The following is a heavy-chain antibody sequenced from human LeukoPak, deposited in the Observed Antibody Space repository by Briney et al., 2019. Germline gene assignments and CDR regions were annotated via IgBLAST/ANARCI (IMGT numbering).Heavy chain of an antibody. CDR3: ARQGGSSPSNYYYYYGMDV. V-gene: IGHV4-39*01. Sequence: PSETLSLTCTVSGGSISSSSYYWGWIRQPPGKGLEWIGSIYYSGSTYYNPSLKSRVTISVDTSKNQFSLKLSSVTAADTAVYYCARQGGSSPSNYYYYYGMDVWGQGTTVTVSS. D-gene: IGHD6-6*01. J-gene: IGHJ6*02. CDR1: GGSISSSSYY. CDR2: IYYSGST.